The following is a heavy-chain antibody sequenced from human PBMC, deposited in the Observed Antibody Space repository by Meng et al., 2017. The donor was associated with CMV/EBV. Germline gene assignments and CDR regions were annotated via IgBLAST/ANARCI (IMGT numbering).Heavy chain of an antibody. CDR1: GFTFSSYA. J-gene: IGHJ4*02. Sequence: GGSLRLSCAASGFTFSSYAMHWVCQAPGKGLEWVAVISYDGSNKYYADSVKGRFTISRDNSKNTLYLQMNSLRAEDTAVYYCAREGVGWELLGSPFDYWGQGTLVTVSS. V-gene: IGHV3-30*04. CDR3: AREGVGWELLGSPFDY. D-gene: IGHD1-26*01. CDR2: ISYDGSNK.